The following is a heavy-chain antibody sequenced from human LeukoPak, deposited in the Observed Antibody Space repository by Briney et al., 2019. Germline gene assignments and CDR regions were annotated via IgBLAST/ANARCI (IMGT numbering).Heavy chain of an antibody. Sequence: GESLKISCKGSGYRFTSYWIGWVRQMPGKGLEWMGFIYPGDSDTRYSPSFQGQVSISADKSITTGYLQWRSLKASDTAMYYCARQRSTAYYDSSGLPYDAFDIWGQGTMVTVSS. D-gene: IGHD3-22*01. CDR2: IYPGDSDT. J-gene: IGHJ3*02. CDR3: ARQRSTAYYDSSGLPYDAFDI. CDR1: GYRFTSYW. V-gene: IGHV5-51*01.